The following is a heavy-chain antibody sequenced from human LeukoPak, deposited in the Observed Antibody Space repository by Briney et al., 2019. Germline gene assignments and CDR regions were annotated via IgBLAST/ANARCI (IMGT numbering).Heavy chain of an antibody. V-gene: IGHV1-2*02. Sequence: ASVKVCCKASGYTFTDYYYIHWVRQAPGQGLEWMGWLNPKSGDTNYAQKFQGRATVTRDTSISTAYMELSRLRSDDTAVYYCARPSSTDYVWGQGTQVTVSS. D-gene: IGHD2-2*01. CDR3: ARPSSTDYV. CDR1: GYTFTDYY. J-gene: IGHJ4*02. CDR2: LNPKSGDT.